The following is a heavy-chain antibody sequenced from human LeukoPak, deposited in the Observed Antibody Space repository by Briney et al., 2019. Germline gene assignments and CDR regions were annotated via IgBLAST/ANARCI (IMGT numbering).Heavy chain of an antibody. CDR3: AHRPSGMATVSFEN. CDR2: VTSTDEK. J-gene: IGHJ4*02. V-gene: IGHV2-5*01. Sequence: SGPSLVKPTQTLALTCTFSGFSLATRGAGVGWIRQPPGTTLEWLALVTSTDEKRYRSSLKTRLTITKDTSKNQVVLTMSNRDPVDTGTYFCAHRPSGMATVSFENWGEGILVTTSS. CDR1: GFSLATRGAG. D-gene: IGHD5-24*01.